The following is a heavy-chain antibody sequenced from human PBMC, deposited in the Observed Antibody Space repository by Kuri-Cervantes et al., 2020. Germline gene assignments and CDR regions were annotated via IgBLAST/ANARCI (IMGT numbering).Heavy chain of an antibody. J-gene: IGHJ6*02. V-gene: IGHV3-30-3*01. Sequence: GESLKISCAASGFTFSSYAMHWVRQAPGKGLEWVAVISYDGSNKYYADSVKGRFTISRDNAKNSLYLQMNSLRDEDTAVYYCARAHYDFWSGYYTGHYYYGMDVWGQGTTVTVSS. CDR2: ISYDGSNK. CDR1: GFTFSSYA. D-gene: IGHD3-3*01. CDR3: ARAHYDFWSGYYTGHYYYGMDV.